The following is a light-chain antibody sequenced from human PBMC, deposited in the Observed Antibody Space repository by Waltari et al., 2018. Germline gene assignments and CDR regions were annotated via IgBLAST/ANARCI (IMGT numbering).Light chain of an antibody. CDR1: SSNIGNNY. CDR3: AAWDNSLSGWV. V-gene: IGLV1-47*01. J-gene: IGLJ3*02. CDR2: RND. Sequence: GTPGQRVSISCSGISSNIGNNYVFWYQQLPGTAPKLLIYRNDQRPSGVPDRFSGSKSVTSASLAIGGLRSEDEADYHCAAWDNSLSGWVFGEGTKLTVL.